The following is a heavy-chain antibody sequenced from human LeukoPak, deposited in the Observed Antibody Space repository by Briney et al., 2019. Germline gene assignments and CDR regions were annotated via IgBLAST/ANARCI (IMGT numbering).Heavy chain of an antibody. CDR1: GGSISSGTHY. D-gene: IGHD3-16*01. Sequence: PSETLPLACTVSGGSISSGTHYWIWVRQPAGKGLEWIGRISTSGIPTTHNPSLKSRVTISVDTSKNQFSLRLSSVTAADTAAYFWAAQGAGPPYYFAYWAQETLVPVPS. CDR3: AAQGAGPPYYFAY. V-gene: IGHV4-61*02. CDR2: ISTSGIPT. J-gene: IGHJ4*02.